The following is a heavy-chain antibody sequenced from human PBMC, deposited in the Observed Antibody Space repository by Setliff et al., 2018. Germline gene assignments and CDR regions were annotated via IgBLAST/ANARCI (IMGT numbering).Heavy chain of an antibody. CDR3: TTRTAAVRSFDT. V-gene: IGHV3-7*01. Sequence: GGSLRLSCAASGFAFSSYAMSWVRQAPGKGLEWVANINQDGIEKHYVDSVKGRFTISRDNAKNSLYLQLSSLRAEDTAVYYCTTRTAAVRSFDTWGQGTLVTVSS. CDR1: GFAFSSYA. J-gene: IGHJ4*02. CDR2: INQDGIEK. D-gene: IGHD6-13*01.